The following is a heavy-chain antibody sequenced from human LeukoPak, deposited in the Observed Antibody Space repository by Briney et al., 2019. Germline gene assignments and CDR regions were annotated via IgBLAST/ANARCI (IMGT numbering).Heavy chain of an antibody. J-gene: IGHJ4*02. Sequence: SVKVSCKAYGGTFSSYAISWVRQAPGQGLEWMGGIIPIFGTANYAQKFQGRVTITTDESTSTAYMELSSLRSEDTAVYYCARSYYDILTGYQPPDYWGQGTLVTVSS. D-gene: IGHD3-9*01. CDR1: GGTFSSYA. V-gene: IGHV1-69*05. CDR3: ARSYYDILTGYQPPDY. CDR2: IIPIFGTA.